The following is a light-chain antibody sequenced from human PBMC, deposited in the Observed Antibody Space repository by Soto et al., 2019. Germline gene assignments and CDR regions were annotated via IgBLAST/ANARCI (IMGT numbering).Light chain of an antibody. J-gene: IGKJ1*01. V-gene: IGKV3-11*01. CDR2: DAS. CDR3: QQRSNWPPT. CDR1: QSVSSY. Sequence: IAFTHSPETLSLSLGAMATLSCRTSQSVSSYLAWYQQKPGQAPRLLIYDASNRATGIPARFSGSGSGTDFTLTISSLEPEDFAVYYCQQRSNWPPTFGQGTKVDIK.